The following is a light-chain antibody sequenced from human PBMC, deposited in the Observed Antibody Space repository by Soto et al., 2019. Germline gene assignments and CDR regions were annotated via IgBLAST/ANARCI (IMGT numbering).Light chain of an antibody. CDR3: QQHNNWPT. CDR2: GAS. CDR1: QSVSSN. J-gene: IGKJ1*01. Sequence: EIVMTQSPATLSVSPGERATLSCRASQSVSSNSAWYQQKPGQAPRLLIYGASTRATGIPARFSGSGSGTEFTLTISSLQSEDFAVYDCQQHNNWPTFGQGTKVDIK. V-gene: IGKV3-15*01.